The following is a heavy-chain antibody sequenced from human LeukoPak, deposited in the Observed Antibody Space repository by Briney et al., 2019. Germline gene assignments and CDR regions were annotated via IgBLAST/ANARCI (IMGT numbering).Heavy chain of an antibody. CDR1: GFTFSSYE. Sequence: PGGSLRLSCAASGFTFSSYEMNWVRQAPGKGLEWVSYISSSGSTIYYADSVKGRFTISRDNAKNSLYLQMNSLRAEDTAVYYCARDHGGGNKNWFDPWGQGTLVTVSS. CDR3: ARDHGGGNKNWFDP. CDR2: ISSSGSTI. J-gene: IGHJ5*02. D-gene: IGHD2-15*01. V-gene: IGHV3-48*03.